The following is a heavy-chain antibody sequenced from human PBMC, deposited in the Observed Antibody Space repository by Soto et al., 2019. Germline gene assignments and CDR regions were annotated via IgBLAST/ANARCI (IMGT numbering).Heavy chain of an antibody. CDR3: ARSDYGDFRY. D-gene: IGHD4-17*01. CDR2: MNPNSGNT. Sequence: GXSVKVSCKASGYTFSNYDINWVRQASGQGLEWLGWMNPNSGNTGYAQKFQGRVTMTRDTSISTAYMELSSLTSEDTALYYCARSDYGDFRYWGPGTLVTVSS. V-gene: IGHV1-8*01. CDR1: GYTFSNYD. J-gene: IGHJ4*02.